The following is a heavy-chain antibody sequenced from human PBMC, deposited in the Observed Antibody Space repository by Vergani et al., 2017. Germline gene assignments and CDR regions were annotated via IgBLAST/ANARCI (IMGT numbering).Heavy chain of an antibody. CDR2: INRGSTT. Sequence: EVQLLESGGGLVQPGGSLRVSCAASGFTFSSDAMSWVRQAPGKGLEWVSAINRGSTTYYADSVKGRFTITRDNSKNTVVLQMNSLGAEDTAVYYCARAYGRYDWFDYWGQRTPVTVSS. J-gene: IGHJ4*01. CDR3: ARAYGRYDWFDY. CDR1: GFTFSSDA. V-gene: IGHV3-23*01. D-gene: IGHD1-20*01.